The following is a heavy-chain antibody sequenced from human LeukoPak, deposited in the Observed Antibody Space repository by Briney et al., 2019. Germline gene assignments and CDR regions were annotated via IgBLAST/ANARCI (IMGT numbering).Heavy chain of an antibody. Sequence: VASVTVSCTASGYTFTSYYMHWVRQAPGQGLEWMGIINPSGGSTSYAQKFQGRVTMTRDTSTSTVYMELSSLRSEDTAVYYCARDFHEDSSGYYPYIDYWGQGTLVTVSS. CDR1: GYTFTSYY. CDR3: ARDFHEDSSGYYPYIDY. CDR2: INPSGGST. D-gene: IGHD3-22*01. V-gene: IGHV1-46*01. J-gene: IGHJ4*02.